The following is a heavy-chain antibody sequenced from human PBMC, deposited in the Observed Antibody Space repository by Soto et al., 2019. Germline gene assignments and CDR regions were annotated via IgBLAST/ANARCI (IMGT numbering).Heavy chain of an antibody. V-gene: IGHV4-31*02. CDR2: NYYSGIT. D-gene: IGHD6-6*01. J-gene: IGHJ6*02. Sequence: WTWIRQHPGNVLEWIGYNYYSGITYYNPSLKSRVTISLDTSKNQFSLTLSSVTAADTAVYYCARGSSIAGLYYGMDVWGQGTTVTVSS. CDR3: ARGSSIAGLYYGMDV.